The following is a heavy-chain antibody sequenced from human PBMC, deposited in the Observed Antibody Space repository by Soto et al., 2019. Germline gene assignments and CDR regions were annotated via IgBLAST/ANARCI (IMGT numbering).Heavy chain of an antibody. D-gene: IGHD5-18*01. CDR3: ARGGFNYAS. Sequence: QVQLLQSGGGLVKPGGSLRLSCAASGFTFSSSYMSWIRQALGKGLEWVSYISSSGVSMYYADSVKGRFTISRDNANNSLYLQMNSLRAEDTAVYYCARGGFNYASWGQGTLVTVSP. V-gene: IGHV3-11*01. CDR1: GFTFSSSY. J-gene: IGHJ5*02. CDR2: ISSSGVSM.